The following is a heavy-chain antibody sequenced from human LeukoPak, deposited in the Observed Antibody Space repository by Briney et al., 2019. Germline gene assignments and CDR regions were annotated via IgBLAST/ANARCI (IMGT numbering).Heavy chain of an antibody. CDR3: ATSSGWYERNTWGGWFDP. V-gene: IGHV4-59*13. J-gene: IGHJ5*02. CDR1: GGSIRSYY. Sequence: SETLSLTCSVSGGSIRSYYWNWIRQPPGKGLEWIGYIYYSGSTNYNPSLKSRVSISVDTSKNQFSLKLRSVTVADTAVYYCATSSGWYERNTWGGWFDPWGQGTLVTVSS. CDR2: IYYSGST. D-gene: IGHD6-19*01.